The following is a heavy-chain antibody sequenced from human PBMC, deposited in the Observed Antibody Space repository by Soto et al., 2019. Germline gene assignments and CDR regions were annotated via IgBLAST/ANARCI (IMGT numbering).Heavy chain of an antibody. CDR1: GFTFSGYW. CDR3: ARATYSNAWYRFDL. D-gene: IGHD4-4*01. J-gene: IGHJ4*02. CDR2: IKHDGSVQ. V-gene: IGHV3-7*03. Sequence: QLVESGGGLVQPGGSLRLSCEASGFTFSGYWMSWVRQAPGKGLGWVADIKHDGSVQYYADSVKGRFTISRDNAKKLLYLQMNGLRAEDAALYYCARATYSNAWYRFDLWGQGTLVTVSS.